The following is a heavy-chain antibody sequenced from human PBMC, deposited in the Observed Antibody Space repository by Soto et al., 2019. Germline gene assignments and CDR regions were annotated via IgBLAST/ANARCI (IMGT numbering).Heavy chain of an antibody. Sequence: GGSLRLSCAASGFTFSSYWMSWVRQAPGKGLEWVANIKQDGSGGTINYADSVKGRFTTSRDTSKNTLYLQMNSLSAEDTAVYYCAKGFIVVVTAIRPDDNFDVWGQGTMVTVSS. CDR3: AKGFIVVVTAIRPDDNFDV. D-gene: IGHD2-21*02. J-gene: IGHJ3*01. V-gene: IGHV3-7*03. CDR1: GFTFSSYW. CDR2: IKQDGSGGTI.